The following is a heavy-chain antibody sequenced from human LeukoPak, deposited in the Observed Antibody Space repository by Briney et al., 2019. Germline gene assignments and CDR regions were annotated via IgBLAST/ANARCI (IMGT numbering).Heavy chain of an antibody. CDR3: AELGITMIGGV. J-gene: IGHJ6*04. CDR1: GFTFSSYE. CDR2: ISSSGSTI. V-gene: IGHV3-48*03. D-gene: IGHD3-10*02. Sequence: GGSLRLSCAASGFTFSSYEMNWVRQAPGKGLEWVSYISSSGSTIYYADSVKGRFTISRDNAKISLYLQMNSLRAEDTAVYYCAELGITMIGGVWGKGTTVTISS.